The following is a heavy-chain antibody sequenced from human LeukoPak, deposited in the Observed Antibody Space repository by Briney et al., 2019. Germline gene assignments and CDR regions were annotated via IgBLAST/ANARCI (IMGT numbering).Heavy chain of an antibody. CDR3: ARQTGSGLFILP. J-gene: IGHJ4*02. CDR2: IFYSGST. D-gene: IGHD3/OR15-3a*01. Sequence: PSQTLSLTCTVSTASILTSNYYSGWARHPPRNSLELVGNIFYSGSTYYSPSLKSRVTISVDTSKNQSSLRLTSVTPADTAVYYCARQTGSGLFILPGGQGTLVTVSS. CDR1: TASILTSNYY. V-gene: IGHV4-39*01.